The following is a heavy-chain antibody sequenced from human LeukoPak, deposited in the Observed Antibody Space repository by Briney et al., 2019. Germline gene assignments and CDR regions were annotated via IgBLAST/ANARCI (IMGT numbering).Heavy chain of an antibody. V-gene: IGHV3-66*01. CDR2: IYSGGST. Sequence: LSGGSLRLSCAASGFTVSSNYMSWVRQAPRKGLEWVSVIYSGGSTYYADSVEGRFTISRDNSKNTLYLQMNSLRAEDTAVYYCARDDPLMRQQPPNYWGQGTLVTVSS. J-gene: IGHJ4*02. CDR3: ARDDPLMRQQPPNY. D-gene: IGHD6-13*01. CDR1: GFTVSSNY.